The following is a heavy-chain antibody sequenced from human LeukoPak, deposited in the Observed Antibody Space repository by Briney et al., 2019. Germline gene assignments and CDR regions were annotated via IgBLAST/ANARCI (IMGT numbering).Heavy chain of an antibody. CDR1: GFTFSSYW. J-gene: IGHJ4*02. CDR3: ASDYDGSWHFDY. CDR2: ITLSSSTT. D-gene: IGHD6-13*01. Sequence: GGSLRLSCAASGFTFSSYWMSWVRQAPGKGLEWVSYITLSSSTTYYADSVKGRFTISRDNAKKSLYLQMNSLRAEDTAVYYCASDYDGSWHFDYWGQGTLVTVSS. V-gene: IGHV3-48*01.